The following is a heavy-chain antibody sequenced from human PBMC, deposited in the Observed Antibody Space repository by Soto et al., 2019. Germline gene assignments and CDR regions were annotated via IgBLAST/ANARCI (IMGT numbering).Heavy chain of an antibody. V-gene: IGHV1-3*01. CDR1: GYTFTSYA. CDR3: ARGLKTTIFGVVPKVRWSAEYFQH. Sequence: GASVKASCKASGYTFTSYAMHWAHQAHRQRREWMGWINAGNGNTKYSQKFQGRVTITRDTSASTAYMELSRLRSEDTAVYYCARGLKTTIFGVVPKVRWSAEYFQHWGQGTLVTVSS. J-gene: IGHJ1*01. CDR2: INAGNGNT. D-gene: IGHD3-3*01.